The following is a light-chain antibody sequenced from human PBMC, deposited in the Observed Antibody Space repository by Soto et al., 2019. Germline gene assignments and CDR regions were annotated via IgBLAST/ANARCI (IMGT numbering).Light chain of an antibody. J-gene: IGLJ2*01. CDR2: DVT. CDR3: SSYTSSRTYI. V-gene: IGLV2-14*01. Sequence: QSALTQPASVSGSPGQSITISCTGTSSDVGAYNYVSWYQQHPGKAPKLMIYDVTNRPSGVSYRFSGSKSGNTASLTISGLQAEDEADYYCSSYTSSRTYIFGGGTQLTVL. CDR1: SSDVGAYNY.